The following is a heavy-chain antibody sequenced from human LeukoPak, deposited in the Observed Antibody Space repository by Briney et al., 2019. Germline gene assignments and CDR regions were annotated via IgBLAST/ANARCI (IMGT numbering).Heavy chain of an antibody. CDR3: AREGPLGMGYYYYGMDV. Sequence: ASVKVSCKASGYTFTSYDINWVRQATGQGLEWMGWMNPNSGNTGYAQKFQGRVTMTRNTSITTAYMELSSVRSEDTAVYYCAREGPLGMGYYYYGMDVWGQGTTVTVSS. CDR1: GYTFTSYD. D-gene: IGHD7-27*01. J-gene: IGHJ6*02. CDR2: MNPNSGNT. V-gene: IGHV1-8*01.